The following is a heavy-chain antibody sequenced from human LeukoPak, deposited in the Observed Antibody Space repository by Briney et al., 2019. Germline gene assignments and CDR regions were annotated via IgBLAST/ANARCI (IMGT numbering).Heavy chain of an antibody. D-gene: IGHD6-19*01. J-gene: IGHJ4*02. CDR3: ARGGKQWRGGNYFDS. Sequence: ASGKVSCKASGYTFTDYALHWVRQAPGQSLEWMGWITTGRGETRYSQEFQRRITFTRDTSASTVYMDLSDLRSEDTAVYYCARGGKQWRGGNYFDSWGQGTLVAVSS. CDR2: ITTGRGET. V-gene: IGHV1-3*03. CDR1: GYTFTDYA.